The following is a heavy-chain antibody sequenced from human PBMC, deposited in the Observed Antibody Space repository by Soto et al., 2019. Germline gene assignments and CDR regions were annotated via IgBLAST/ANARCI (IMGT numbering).Heavy chain of an antibody. CDR3: ARSLYGDYYYYYYMDV. Sequence: KTSETLSLTCTVSGGSISSYYWSWIRQPPGKGLEWIGYIYYSGSTNYNPSLKSRVTISVDTSKNQFSLKLSSVTAADTAVYYCARSLYGDYYYYYYMDVWGRGTTVTVSS. J-gene: IGHJ6*03. CDR1: GGSISSYY. V-gene: IGHV4-59*08. CDR2: IYYSGST. D-gene: IGHD4-17*01.